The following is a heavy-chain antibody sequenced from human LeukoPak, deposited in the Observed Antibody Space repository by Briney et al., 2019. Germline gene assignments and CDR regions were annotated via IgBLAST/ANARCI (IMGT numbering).Heavy chain of an antibody. CDR1: GGAISSYY. CDR3: ARDGLYDSSGYYMDS. CDR2: IYYSGGT. Sequence: SETLSVTCIVSGGAISSYYWSWIRQSPGKGLEWIGYIYYSGGTEYNPSLMSRVTISVDRAQNQFSLTLTSVTAADTAVYYCARDGLYDSSGYYMDSWGQGTPVIVSS. D-gene: IGHD3-22*01. V-gene: IGHV4-59*01. J-gene: IGHJ4*02.